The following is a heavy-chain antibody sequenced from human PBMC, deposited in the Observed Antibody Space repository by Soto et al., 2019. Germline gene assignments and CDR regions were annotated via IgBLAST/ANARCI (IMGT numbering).Heavy chain of an antibody. CDR1: CGSISSYY. D-gene: IGHD3-10*01. CDR3: ARERIGKGTKYGMDV. J-gene: IGHJ6*02. CDR2: IYYSGST. V-gene: IGHV4-59*01. Sequence: SETLSLTCTVSCGSISSYYWSWIRQPPGKGLEWIGYIYYSGSTNYNPSLKSRVTISVDTSKNQFSLKLSSVTAADTAVYYCARERIGKGTKYGMDVWGQGTTVTVSS.